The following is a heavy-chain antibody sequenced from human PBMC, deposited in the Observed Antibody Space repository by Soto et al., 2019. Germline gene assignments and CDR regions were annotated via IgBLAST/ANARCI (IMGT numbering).Heavy chain of an antibody. D-gene: IGHD6-19*01. J-gene: IGHJ1*01. V-gene: IGHV3-23*01. CDR3: AKDRIAVAGKPHRNAEYFQH. Sequence: PGGSLRLSCAASGFTFSSYAMSWVRQAPGKGLEWVSAISGSGGSTYYADSVKGRFTISRDNSKNTLYLQMNSLRAEDTAVYYCAKDRIAVAGKPHRNAEYFQHWGQGTLVTVAS. CDR2: ISGSGGST. CDR1: GFTFSSYA.